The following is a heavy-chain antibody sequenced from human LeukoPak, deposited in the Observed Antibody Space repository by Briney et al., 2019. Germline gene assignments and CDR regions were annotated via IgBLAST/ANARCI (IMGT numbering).Heavy chain of an antibody. V-gene: IGHV3-74*01. Sequence: PGGSLRVSCAASGFSFSGYGIHWVPQAPGKGLVWVSRINSDGSSTRYADSVKGRFTISRDNAKNTLYLQMNSLRAEDTAVYYCTTGRSSRVSDYWGQGTLVTVSS. CDR2: INSDGSST. J-gene: IGHJ4*02. CDR3: TTGRSSRVSDY. CDR1: GFSFSGYG. D-gene: IGHD2-15*01.